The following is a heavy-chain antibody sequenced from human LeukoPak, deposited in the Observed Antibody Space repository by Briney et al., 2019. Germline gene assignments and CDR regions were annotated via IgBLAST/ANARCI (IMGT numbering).Heavy chain of an antibody. D-gene: IGHD2-2*01. V-gene: IGHV4-34*01. J-gene: IGHJ4*02. CDR2: INHSGST. CDR1: GGSFSGYY. Sequence: PSETLSLTCAVYGGSFSGYYWSWIRQPPGKGREWIGEINHSGSTNYNPSLKSRVTISVDTSKNQFSLKLSSVTAADTAVYYCARGPYIVVVPAARLINTRYFDYWGQGTLVTVSS. CDR3: ARGPYIVVVPAARLINTRYFDY.